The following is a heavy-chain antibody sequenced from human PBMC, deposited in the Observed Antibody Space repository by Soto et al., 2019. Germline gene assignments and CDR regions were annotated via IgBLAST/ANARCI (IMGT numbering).Heavy chain of an antibody. CDR2: ISYDGSNK. V-gene: IGHV3-30*18. CDR3: AKVLSSGYSSSWYYYYGMDV. D-gene: IGHD6-13*01. CDR1: GFTFSSYG. J-gene: IGHJ6*02. Sequence: GGSLRLSCAASGFTFSSYGMHWVRQAPGKGLEWVAVISYDGSNKYYADSVKGRFTISRDNSKNTLYLQMNSLRAEDTAVYYCAKVLSSGYSSSWYYYYGMDVWGQGTTVTVSS.